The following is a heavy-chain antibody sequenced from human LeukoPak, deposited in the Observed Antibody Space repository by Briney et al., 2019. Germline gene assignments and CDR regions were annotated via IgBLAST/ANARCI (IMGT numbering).Heavy chain of an antibody. CDR3: AREWDSGSYYLGYFDY. CDR2: IRNKANSYTT. D-gene: IGHD1-26*01. Sequence: GGSLRLSCAASGFTFSSHIMDWVRQAPGKGLEWVGRIRNKANSYTTAYAASVKGRFTISRDDSKNSLYLQMNSLKCEDTAVYYCAREWDSGSYYLGYFDYWGQGTLVTVSS. CDR1: GFTFSSHI. V-gene: IGHV3-72*01. J-gene: IGHJ4*02.